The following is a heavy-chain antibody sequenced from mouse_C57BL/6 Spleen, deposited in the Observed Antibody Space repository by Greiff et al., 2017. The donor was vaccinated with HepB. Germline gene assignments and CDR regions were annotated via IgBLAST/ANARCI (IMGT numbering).Heavy chain of an antibody. CDR1: GFTFSDYY. D-gene: IGHD1-1*01. CDR3: AIDSHYYGSSYDY. V-gene: IGHV5-16*01. Sequence: DVQLVESEGGLVQPGSSMKLSCTASGFTFSDYYMAWVRQVPEKGLEWVANINYDGSSTYYLDSLKSRFIISRDNAKNILYLQMSSLKSEDTATYYCAIDSHYYGSSYDYWGQGTTLTVSS. CDR2: INYDGSST. J-gene: IGHJ2*01.